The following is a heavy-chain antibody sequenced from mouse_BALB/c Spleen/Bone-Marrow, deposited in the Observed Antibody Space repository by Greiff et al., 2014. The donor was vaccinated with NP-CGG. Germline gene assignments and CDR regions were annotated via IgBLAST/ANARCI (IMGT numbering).Heavy chain of an antibody. CDR3: ARSGRDYAMDF. J-gene: IGHJ4*01. CDR2: ISTGSSTI. V-gene: IGHV5-17*02. CDR1: GFTFSSFG. D-gene: IGHD3-1*01. Sequence: EVQLVESGGGLVQPGGSRKLSCAASGFTFSSFGMHWVRQAPEKGLEWVAYISTGSSTIYYADTVKGRFTISRDNPKNTLFLQMTSLRSEDTAVYYCARSGRDYAMDFWGQGTSVTVSS.